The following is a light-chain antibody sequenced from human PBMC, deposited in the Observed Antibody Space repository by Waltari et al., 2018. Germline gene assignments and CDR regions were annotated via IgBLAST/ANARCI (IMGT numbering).Light chain of an antibody. CDR2: AAS. V-gene: IGKV1-27*01. J-gene: IGKJ4*01. CDR1: HDINNY. CDR3: QKFDRSPLT. Sequence: DIQMTQSPSSLSASVGDRVTITCRASHDINNYLAWYQQKPGKVPVLVIYAASTPSSGVPSRLRGSGFGRDFTLTISSLQPEDVATYYCQKFDRSPLTFGGGTKVEI.